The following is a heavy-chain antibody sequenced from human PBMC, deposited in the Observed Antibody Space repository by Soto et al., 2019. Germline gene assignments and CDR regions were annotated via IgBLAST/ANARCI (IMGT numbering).Heavy chain of an antibody. J-gene: IGHJ4*02. CDR3: AIEEVERQWPTFDY. V-gene: IGHV4-31*03. D-gene: IGHD6-19*01. CDR2: IYYSGST. Sequence: QVQLQESGPGLVKPSQTLSLTCTVSGGSISSGGYYWSWIRQHPGKGLEWIGYIYYSGSTYYNPSLKSRVTISVDTSKNQFSLKLSSVTAADTAVYFCAIEEVERQWPTFDYWGQGTLVTVSS. CDR1: GGSISSGGYY.